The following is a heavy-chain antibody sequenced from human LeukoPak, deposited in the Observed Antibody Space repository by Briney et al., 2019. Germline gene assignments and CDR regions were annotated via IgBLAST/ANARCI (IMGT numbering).Heavy chain of an antibody. CDR2: ISSNGGST. D-gene: IGHD2-21*02. CDR3: ARTVHTDYYFDY. J-gene: IGHJ4*02. CDR1: GFTFSSYA. V-gene: IGHV3-64*04. Sequence: GGSLRLSCSASGFTFSSYAMHWVRQAPGKGLEYVSAISSNGGSTYYADSVKGRFTISRDNAKNSLYLQMSSLRAEDTAVYYCARTVHTDYYFDYWGQGTLVTVSS.